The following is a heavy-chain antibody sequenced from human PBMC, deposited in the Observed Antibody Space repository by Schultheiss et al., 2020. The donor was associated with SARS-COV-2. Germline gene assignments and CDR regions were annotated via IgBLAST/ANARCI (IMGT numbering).Heavy chain of an antibody. CDR1: GFSLSNARMG. V-gene: IGHV2-5*02. J-gene: IGHJ6*02. D-gene: IGHD4-23*01. CDR2: IYWDDDK. CDR3: ARVDYGGVASGMDV. Sequence: SGPTLVKPTETLTLTCTVSGFSLSNARMGVSWIRQPPGKALEWLALIYWDDDKRYSPSLRTRLTITKDTSKNQVVLTMTNMDPVDTATYYCARVDYGGVASGMDVWGQGTTVTVSS.